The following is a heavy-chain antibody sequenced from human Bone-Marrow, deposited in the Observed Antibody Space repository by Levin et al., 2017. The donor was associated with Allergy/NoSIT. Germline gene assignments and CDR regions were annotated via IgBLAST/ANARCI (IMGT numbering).Heavy chain of an antibody. CDR2: LSGDGSET. Sequence: GGSLRLSCVASGFSFSNYWMQWVRQVPGKGLVWVSRLSGDGSETKYADSMKGRFTISRDNAKNTLYLQINSLRPEDTAVYYCAREGPTVTTPMDVWGQGTMVTVSS. CDR3: AREGPTVTTPMDV. D-gene: IGHD4-17*01. V-gene: IGHV3-74*01. CDR1: GFSFSNYW. J-gene: IGHJ6*02.